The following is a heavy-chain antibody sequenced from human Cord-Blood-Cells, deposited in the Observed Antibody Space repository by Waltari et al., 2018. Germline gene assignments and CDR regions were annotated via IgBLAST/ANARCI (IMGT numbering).Heavy chain of an antibody. J-gene: IGHJ4*02. D-gene: IGHD6-13*01. CDR2: IYHSGST. CDR3: ARVSGRGIAAAGLNY. Sequence: QVQLQESGPGLVKPSGTLSLTCAVSGGSISSSNWWSWVRQPPGKGLEWIGEIYHSGSTNSNPSLKSRVTISVDKSKNQFSLKLSSVTAADTAVYYCARVSGRGIAAAGLNYWGQGTLVTVSS. V-gene: IGHV4-4*02. CDR1: GGSISSSNW.